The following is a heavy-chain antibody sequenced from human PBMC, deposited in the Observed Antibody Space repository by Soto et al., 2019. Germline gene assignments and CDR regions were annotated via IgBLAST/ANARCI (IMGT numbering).Heavy chain of an antibody. Sequence: GGSLRLSCAASGFTFSSYGMHWVRQAPGKGLEWVAVISYDGSNKYYADSVKGRFTISRDNSKNTLYLQMNSLRAEDTAVYYCAKDRYYYDSSDEGWFDPWGQGTLVTVSS. CDR1: GFTFSSYG. V-gene: IGHV3-30*18. D-gene: IGHD3-22*01. J-gene: IGHJ5*02. CDR2: ISYDGSNK. CDR3: AKDRYYYDSSDEGWFDP.